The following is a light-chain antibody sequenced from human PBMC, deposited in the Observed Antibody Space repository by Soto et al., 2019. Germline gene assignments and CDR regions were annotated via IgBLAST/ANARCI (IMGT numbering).Light chain of an antibody. CDR2: GAS. CDR3: QQYDSSPWM. V-gene: IGKV3-20*01. J-gene: IGKJ1*01. Sequence: EIVLTQSPGTLSLSPGERATLSCRASQSVSSNYLAWYQQKPGQAPRLLIYGASSRATGISDKFSGSGSGTDFTLTISRLEPEDFAVYSCQQYDSSPWMFGQGTKVEIK. CDR1: QSVSSNY.